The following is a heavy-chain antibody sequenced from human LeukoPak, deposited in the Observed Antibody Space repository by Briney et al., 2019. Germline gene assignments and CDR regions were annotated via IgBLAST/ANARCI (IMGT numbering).Heavy chain of an antibody. J-gene: IGHJ5*02. D-gene: IGHD5-24*01. Sequence: GGSLGLSCAASGFTFSSYGMSWVRQAPGKGLEWVSAISGSGGSTYYADSVKGRFTISRDNSKNTLYLQMNSLRAEDTAVYYCAKVEMATNWFDPWGQGTLVTVSS. CDR1: GFTFSSYG. CDR2: ISGSGGST. V-gene: IGHV3-23*01. CDR3: AKVEMATNWFDP.